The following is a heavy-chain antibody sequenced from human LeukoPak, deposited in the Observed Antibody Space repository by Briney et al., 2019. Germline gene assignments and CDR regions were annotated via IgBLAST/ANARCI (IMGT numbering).Heavy chain of an antibody. V-gene: IGHV1-2*02. CDR3: AKDIGSLMYYSDSSGYSGPLDI. CDR2: INPNSGGT. Sequence: EASVKVSCKASGYTFTGYYMHWVRQAPGQGLEWMGWINPNSGGTNYAQKFQGRVTMTRDTSISTAYMELSRLRSDDTAVYYCAKDIGSLMYYSDSSGYSGPLDIWGQGTMVTVSS. CDR1: GYTFTGYY. J-gene: IGHJ3*02. D-gene: IGHD3-22*01.